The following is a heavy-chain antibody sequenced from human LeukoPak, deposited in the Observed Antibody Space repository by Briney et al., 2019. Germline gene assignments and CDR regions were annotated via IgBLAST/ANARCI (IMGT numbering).Heavy chain of an antibody. J-gene: IGHJ6*02. CDR3: ARLETYYDFWSGYYGVGSYGMDV. Sequence: PSETLSLTCSVSGGSISSYYWSWIRQPPGNGLEWIGYVSTNGNTNYNPSLKGRVTISVDTSKNQFSLKVSSVTAADTAVYYCARLETYYDFWSGYYGVGSYGMDVWGQGTTVTVSS. CDR1: GGSISSYY. D-gene: IGHD3-3*01. V-gene: IGHV4-4*08. CDR2: VSTNGNT.